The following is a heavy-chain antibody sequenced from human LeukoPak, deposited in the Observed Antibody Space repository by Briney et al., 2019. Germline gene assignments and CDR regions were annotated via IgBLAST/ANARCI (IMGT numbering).Heavy chain of an antibody. CDR3: ATYRQVLLPFES. J-gene: IGHJ4*02. CDR1: GFTFSSFA. V-gene: IGHV3-23*01. CDR2: IFPSGGEI. D-gene: IGHD2-8*02. Sequence: GGSLRLSCAASGFTFSSFAMIWVRQPPGKGLEWVSSIFPSGGEIHYADSVRGRFTISRDNSKSTLSLQMNSLRVEDTAIYYCATYRQVLLPFESWGQGTLVTVSS.